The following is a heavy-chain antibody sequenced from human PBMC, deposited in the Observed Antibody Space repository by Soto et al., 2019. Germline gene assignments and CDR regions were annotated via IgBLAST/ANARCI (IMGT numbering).Heavy chain of an antibody. D-gene: IGHD3-10*01. V-gene: IGHV3-23*01. CDR3: AKPPYG. CDR2: ISGSGAGT. Sequence: VQLLESGGGLVQPGGSLSLSCAASGFTFSSYAMSWVRQAPGKGLEWVSAISGSGAGTYYADSVKGRFTISRDNSKNTLYLHMRSVRAEHTAVYSCAKPPYGWGQGTLVTVSS. CDR1: GFTFSSYA. J-gene: IGHJ4*02.